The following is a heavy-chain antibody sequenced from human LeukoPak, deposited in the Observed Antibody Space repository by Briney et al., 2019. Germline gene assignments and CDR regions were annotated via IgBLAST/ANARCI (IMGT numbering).Heavy chain of an antibody. Sequence: GASVKVSCKASGYTFTGYYIHWVRQAPGQGLEWMGWINPNSGGTNYAQKFQGRVTMTRDTSISTAYMELSRLRSDDTAVYYCARVYYYDSSGYTLDYWGQGTLVTVSS. CDR3: ARVYYYDSSGYTLDY. D-gene: IGHD3-22*01. CDR2: INPNSGGT. V-gene: IGHV1-2*02. J-gene: IGHJ4*02. CDR1: GYTFTGYY.